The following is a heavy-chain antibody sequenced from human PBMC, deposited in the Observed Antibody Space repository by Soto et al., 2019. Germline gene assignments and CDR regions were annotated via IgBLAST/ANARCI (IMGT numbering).Heavy chain of an antibody. CDR3: AKGSCISTSCAVLDS. CDR2: ISGGGDST. J-gene: IGHJ4*02. V-gene: IGHV3-23*01. Sequence: PGGSLRLSCAASGFTYSSYAMSWVRQAPGKGLEWVSGISGGGDSTYYADSVKGRFTISRDNSKNTLYLQMNSLRAEDTAIYYCAKGSCISTSCAVLDSWGQGTLVTVSS. CDR1: GFTYSSYA. D-gene: IGHD2-2*01.